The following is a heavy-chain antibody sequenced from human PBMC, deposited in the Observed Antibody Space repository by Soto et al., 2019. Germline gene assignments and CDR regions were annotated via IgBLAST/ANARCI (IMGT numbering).Heavy chain of an antibody. J-gene: IGHJ3*02. CDR3: VRRDYYDSSGFDAFDI. CDR1: GGTFSSYA. Sequence: QVQLVQSGAEVKKPGSSVKDSCKASGGTFSSYAISWVRQAPGQGLEWMGGIIPIFGTANYAQKFQGRVTITADESTSTAYMELSSLRSEDTAVYYCVRRDYYDSSGFDAFDIWGQGTMVTVSS. CDR2: IIPIFGTA. D-gene: IGHD3-22*01. V-gene: IGHV1-69*01.